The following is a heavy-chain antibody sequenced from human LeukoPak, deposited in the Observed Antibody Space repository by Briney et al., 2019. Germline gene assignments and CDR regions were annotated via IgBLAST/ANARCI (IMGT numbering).Heavy chain of an antibody. D-gene: IGHD2-2*01. CDR3: ARDGHIVVVPAAIPPHDAFDI. CDR1: GGSISSYY. V-gene: IGHV4-4*07. J-gene: IGHJ3*02. CDR2: IYTSGST. Sequence: SETLSLTCTVSGGSISSYYWSWIRQPAGKGLEWIGRIYTSGSTNYNPSLKSRVTMSVDTSKNQFSLKLSSVTAADTAVYYCARDGHIVVVPAAIPPHDAFDIWGQGTMVTVSS.